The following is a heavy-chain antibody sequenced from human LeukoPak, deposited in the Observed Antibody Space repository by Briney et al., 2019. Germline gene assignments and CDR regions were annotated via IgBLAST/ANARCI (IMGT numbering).Heavy chain of an antibody. CDR1: GGSISSYY. CDR3: ARSPYYYDSSGYPYYFDY. Sequence: KPSETLSLTCTVSGGSISSYYWSWIRQPPGKGLEWIGYIYYSGSTNYNPSLKSRVTISVDTSKNQFSLKQSSVTAADTAVYYCARSPYYYDSSGYPYYFDYWGQGTLVTVSS. CDR2: IYYSGST. D-gene: IGHD3-22*01. J-gene: IGHJ4*02. V-gene: IGHV4-59*01.